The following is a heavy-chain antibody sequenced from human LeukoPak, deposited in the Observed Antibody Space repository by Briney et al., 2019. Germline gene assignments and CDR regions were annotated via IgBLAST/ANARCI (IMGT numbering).Heavy chain of an antibody. Sequence: GGSLRLSCAASGFTFSSYSMNWVRQAPGKGLEWVSYISSSSSTIYYADSVKGRFTISRDNSKNTLCLQMNSLRAEDTAVYYCAKEGETNDYVWGSYRYTMQYFDYWGQGTLVTVSS. CDR1: GFTFSSYS. D-gene: IGHD3-16*02. CDR3: AKEGETNDYVWGSYRYTMQYFDY. CDR2: ISSSSSTI. V-gene: IGHV3-48*01. J-gene: IGHJ4*02.